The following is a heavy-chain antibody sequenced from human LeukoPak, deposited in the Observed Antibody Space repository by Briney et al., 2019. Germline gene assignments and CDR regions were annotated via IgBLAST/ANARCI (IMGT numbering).Heavy chain of an antibody. D-gene: IGHD2-21*01. V-gene: IGHV3-48*04. CDR3: ARRDWFDY. J-gene: IGHJ4*02. Sequence: PGGSLRLSCAASGFTFSSYSMNWVRQAPGKGLEWVSYISSSSSTIYYADSVKGRFTISRDNAKNSLYLQMNSLRAEDTAVYYCARRDWFDYWGQGTLVTVSS. CDR2: ISSSSSTI. CDR1: GFTFSSYS.